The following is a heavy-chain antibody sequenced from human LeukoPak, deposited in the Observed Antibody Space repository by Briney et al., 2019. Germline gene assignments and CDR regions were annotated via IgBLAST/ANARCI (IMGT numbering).Heavy chain of an antibody. CDR2: ISSSGSTI. D-gene: IGHD2-15*01. V-gene: IGHV3-48*03. Sequence: GGSLRLSCAASGLTFSSYEMNWVRQAPGKGLEWVSYISSSGSTIYYADSVKGRFTISRDNAKNSLYLQMNSLRAEDTAVYYCARAPGYCSGGSCFPAGNFDYWGQGTLVTVSS. J-gene: IGHJ4*02. CDR1: GLTFSSYE. CDR3: ARAPGYCSGGSCFPAGNFDY.